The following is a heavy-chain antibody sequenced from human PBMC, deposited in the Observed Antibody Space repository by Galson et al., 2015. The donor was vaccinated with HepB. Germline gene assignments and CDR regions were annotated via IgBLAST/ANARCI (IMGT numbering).Heavy chain of an antibody. CDR2: IDWDDDK. CDR3: ARVSYSSGEEDY. Sequence: PALVKPTQTLTLTCTFSGFSLSTSGMCVSWIRQPPGKALEWLARIDWDDDKYYSTSLKTRLTISKDTSKNQVVLTMTNMDPVDTATYYCARVSYSSGEEDYWGQGTLVTVSS. V-gene: IGHV2-70*11. CDR1: GFSLSTSGMC. J-gene: IGHJ4*02. D-gene: IGHD6-19*01.